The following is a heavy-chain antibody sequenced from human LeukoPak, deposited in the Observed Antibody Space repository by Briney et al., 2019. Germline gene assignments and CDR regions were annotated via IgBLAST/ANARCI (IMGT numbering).Heavy chain of an antibody. CDR2: ISSSGSTI. V-gene: IGHV3-11*01. CDR1: GFTFSDYY. CDR3: ARDLSDYAWGSYREDYGMDV. J-gene: IGHJ6*02. D-gene: IGHD3-16*02. Sequence: PGGSLRLSCAASGFTFSDYYMSWIRQAPGKGLEWVSYISSSGSTIYYADSVKGRFTISRDNAKNSLYLQMNSLRAEDTAVYYCARDLSDYAWGSYREDYGMDVWGQGTTVTVSS.